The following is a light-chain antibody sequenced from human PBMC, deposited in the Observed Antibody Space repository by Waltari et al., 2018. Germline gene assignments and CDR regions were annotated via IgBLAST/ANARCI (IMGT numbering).Light chain of an antibody. CDR3: QQSYTTPYT. CDR1: QSISSY. Sequence: DIQMTQSPSSLSASVGDRVTITCRTSQSISSYLNWYHQEPGRAPKLLIYAASTLQSGVPSRFSGSASGTDFTLTISSLRPEDFATYYCQQSYTTPYTFGQGTKLEIK. V-gene: IGKV1-39*01. J-gene: IGKJ2*01. CDR2: AAS.